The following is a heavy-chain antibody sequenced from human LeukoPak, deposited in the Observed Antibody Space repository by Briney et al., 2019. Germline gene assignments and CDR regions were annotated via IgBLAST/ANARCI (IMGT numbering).Heavy chain of an antibody. CDR1: GFTFSSYG. J-gene: IGHJ4*02. Sequence: GGSLRLSCAASGFTFSSYGMHWVRQAPGKGLEWVAVIWYDGSNEYYADSVKGQFTISRDNSKSTLYLQMNSLRVEDTAVYYCAKDWGASDYWGQGTLVTVSS. CDR2: IWYDGSNE. D-gene: IGHD1-26*01. V-gene: IGHV3-33*06. CDR3: AKDWGASDY.